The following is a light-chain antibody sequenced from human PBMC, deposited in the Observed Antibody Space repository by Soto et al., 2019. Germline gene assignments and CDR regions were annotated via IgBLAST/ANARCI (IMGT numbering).Light chain of an antibody. J-gene: IGKJ4*01. CDR1: QSIISY. Sequence: DIQMTQSPSSLSASVGDRVTITCRASQSIISYLNWYQQKPGKAPKLLIYAASSLQSGVPSRFSGSGSGTDFTLTFSSLHPEDFATSYCHQSDSTPFTFGGGTKVEIK. CDR2: AAS. CDR3: HQSDSTPFT. V-gene: IGKV1-39*01.